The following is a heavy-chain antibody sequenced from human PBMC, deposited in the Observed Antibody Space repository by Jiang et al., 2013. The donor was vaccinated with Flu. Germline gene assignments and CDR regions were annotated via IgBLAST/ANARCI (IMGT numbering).Heavy chain of an antibody. V-gene: IGHV3-64D*08. CDR2: ISSNGGTT. CDR1: GFTFSSYA. D-gene: IGHD1-1*01. Sequence: SCSASGFTFSSYAMHWVRQAPGKGLEYVSAISSNGGTTYHADSVKGRFTISRDNSKNTLYLQMSSLRADDTAVYYCVKDLWNPFDLWGRGTVVTVSS. CDR3: VKDLWNPFDL. J-gene: IGHJ2*01.